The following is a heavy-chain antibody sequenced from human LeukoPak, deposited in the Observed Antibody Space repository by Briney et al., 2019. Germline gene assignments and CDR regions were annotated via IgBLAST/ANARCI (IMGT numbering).Heavy chain of an antibody. D-gene: IGHD3-22*01. CDR1: GYTFTSYY. CDR3: ARDFSSGYYYVHFDY. J-gene: IGHJ4*02. Sequence: GATVKVSCKASGYTFTSYYMHWVRQAPGQGLEWMGIINPSGGSTSYAQKFQGRVTMTRDTSTSTVYMELSSLRSEDTAVYYCARDFSSGYYYVHFDYWGQGTLVTVSS. V-gene: IGHV1-46*01. CDR2: INPSGGST.